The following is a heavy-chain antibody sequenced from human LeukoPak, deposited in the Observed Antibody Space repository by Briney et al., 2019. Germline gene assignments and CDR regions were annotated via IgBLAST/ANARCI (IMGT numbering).Heavy chain of an antibody. CDR3: ARGYRNNWRFDY. V-gene: IGHV3-7*04. CDR2: IKKDGSEK. D-gene: IGHD1-1*01. Sequence: GGSLRLSCAASGFTFSTRWMNWVRQAPGKGLEWVANIKKDGSEKYYVDSVKGRFTISRDNAKNSLYLQMNSLRAEDTAVYYCARGYRNNWRFDYWGQGTLVTVSS. J-gene: IGHJ4*02. CDR1: GFTFSTRW.